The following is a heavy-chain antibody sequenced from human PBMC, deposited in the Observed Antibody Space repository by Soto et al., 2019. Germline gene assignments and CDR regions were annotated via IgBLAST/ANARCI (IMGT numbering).Heavy chain of an antibody. D-gene: IGHD5-12*01. CDR1: GGSFSGYY. Sequence: PSETLSLTCAVYGGSFSGYYWSWIRQPPGKGLEWIGEINHSGSTNYNPSLKSRVTISVDTSKNQFSLKLSSVTAADTAVYYCARDDYSGYDLGYYYYGMDVWGQGTTVTVPS. CDR2: INHSGST. J-gene: IGHJ6*02. CDR3: ARDDYSGYDLGYYYYGMDV. V-gene: IGHV4-34*01.